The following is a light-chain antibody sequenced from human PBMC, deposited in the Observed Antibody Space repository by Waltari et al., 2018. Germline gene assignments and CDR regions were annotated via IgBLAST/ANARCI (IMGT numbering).Light chain of an antibody. CDR2: WAS. Sequence: DIVMTQSPDSLAVSLGERATINCKSSQSVLYSSNNNNYLAWYQQKPGQPPKLLIYWASTRESGVPDLFSGSGSGTDFTLTISSLQAEDVAVYYCQQYYSAPTFGQGTKVEIK. CDR1: QSVLYSSNNNNY. J-gene: IGKJ1*01. CDR3: QQYYSAPT. V-gene: IGKV4-1*01.